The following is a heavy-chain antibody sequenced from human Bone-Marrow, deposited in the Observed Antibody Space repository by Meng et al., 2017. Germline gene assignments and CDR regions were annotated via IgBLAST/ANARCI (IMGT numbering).Heavy chain of an antibody. CDR3: ARVPYSSSWDTIDYYFDD. V-gene: IGHV1-8*03. CDR1: GYIFTSYD. D-gene: IGHD6-13*01. CDR2: MNPNSGST. J-gene: IGHJ4*02. Sequence: ASVKVSCKASGYIFTSYDINRGRQATGHGQEGMGWMNPNSGSTGYAQKFQGRATITRNTDISTAYMELSSLRSEDTAVYYCARVPYSSSWDTIDYYFDDWGQGTLVTVSS.